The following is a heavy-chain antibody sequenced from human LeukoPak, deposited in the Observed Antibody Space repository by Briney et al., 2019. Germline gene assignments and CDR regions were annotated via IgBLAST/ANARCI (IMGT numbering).Heavy chain of an antibody. V-gene: IGHV4-4*02. CDR3: AGRVVTITVDYFQH. CDR2: VYHRGNT. Sequence: PSETLSLTCVVSGDSVSGAHWWNWVRQPPGKGLEWIGEVYHRGNTNYNPSLESRVTISLDKSKNQVSLKLTSVTAADTAIYFCAGRVVTITVDYFQHWGQGALVTVSS. D-gene: IGHD2-21*02. CDR1: GDSVSGAHW. J-gene: IGHJ1*01.